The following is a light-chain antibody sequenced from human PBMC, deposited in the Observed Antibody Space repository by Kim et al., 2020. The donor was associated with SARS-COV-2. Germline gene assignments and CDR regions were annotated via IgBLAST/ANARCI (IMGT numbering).Light chain of an antibody. CDR3: QQYNSLPWT. CDR1: QSISSW. V-gene: IGKV1-5*01. Sequence: GDRVTITCRASQSISSWLAWYQQKPGKAPKLLIYDASSLESGVPSRFSGSGSGTEFTLTISSLQPDDFATYYCQQYNSLPWTFGQGTKV. CDR2: DAS. J-gene: IGKJ1*01.